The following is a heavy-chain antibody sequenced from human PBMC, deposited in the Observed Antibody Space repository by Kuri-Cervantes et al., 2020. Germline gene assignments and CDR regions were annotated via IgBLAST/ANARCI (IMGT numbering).Heavy chain of an antibody. Sequence: LSLTCADSEFTLSRYGMHWVRQAPGKGLEWVALISYDGSKKYYADSVKGRFTISRDNSKNTLYLQMNSLRAEDTAVYYCARDRWSSSGFGWFDPWGQGTLVTVSS. CDR1: EFTLSRYG. V-gene: IGHV3-30*03. CDR3: ARDRWSSSGFGWFDP. J-gene: IGHJ5*02. CDR2: ISYDGSKK. D-gene: IGHD6-25*01.